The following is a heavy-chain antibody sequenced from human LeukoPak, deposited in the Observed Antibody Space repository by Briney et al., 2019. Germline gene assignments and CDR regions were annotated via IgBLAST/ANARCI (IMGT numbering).Heavy chain of an antibody. J-gene: IGHJ4*02. CDR2: ISSSGSAI. Sequence: GGSLRLSCAASGFTFRDYYMTWIRQAPGKGREWVSYISSSGSAIYYADSVKGRFTTSRDNAKNSLYLQMNSLRAEDTAVYYCARERAVGAKLGPRYYFDYWGQGTLVTVSS. CDR1: GFTFRDYY. D-gene: IGHD1-26*01. V-gene: IGHV3-11*01. CDR3: ARERAVGAKLGPRYYFDY.